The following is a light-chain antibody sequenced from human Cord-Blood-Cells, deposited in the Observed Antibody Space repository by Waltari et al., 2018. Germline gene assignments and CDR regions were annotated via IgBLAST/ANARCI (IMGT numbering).Light chain of an antibody. CDR2: EGS. CDR1: SSDVGSYNL. Sequence: QSALTQPASVSGSPGQSITISCTGTSSDVGSYNLVSWYQQHPGKAPKLMIYEGSKMPSGVSNRFSGSKSGKTAFLTISGLQAEDEADYYCCSYAGSSTFVVFGGGTKLTVL. CDR3: CSYAGSSTFVV. J-gene: IGLJ2*01. V-gene: IGLV2-23*03.